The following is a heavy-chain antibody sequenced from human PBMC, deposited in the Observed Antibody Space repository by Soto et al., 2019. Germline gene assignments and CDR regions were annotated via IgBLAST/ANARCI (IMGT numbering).Heavy chain of an antibody. CDR1: GGSFSGYY. CDR3: ARGRPFYY. CDR2: INHSGST. V-gene: IGHV4-34*01. Sequence: QVRLQQWGAGLLKPSETLSLTCAVYGGSFSGYYWSWIRQPPGKGLEWIGEINHSGSTNYNPSLKSRVTISVDTSKNQFSLKLSSVTAADTAVYYCARGRPFYYWGQGTLVTVSS. J-gene: IGHJ4*02.